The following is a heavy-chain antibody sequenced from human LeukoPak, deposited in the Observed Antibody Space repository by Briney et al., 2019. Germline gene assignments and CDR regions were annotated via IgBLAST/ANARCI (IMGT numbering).Heavy chain of an antibody. J-gene: IGHJ5*02. CDR1: GYTFTDYY. CDR2: ISPNSGVT. CDR3: ARGRWTVTGSFNP. D-gene: IGHD4-23*01. Sequence: ASVKVSCKASGYTFTDYYTHWVRQAPGQGLEWMGWISPNSGVTNYAQKFQGRVTMTRDTSISTAYMELSRLKSDDTALYYCARGRWTVTGSFNPWGQGTLVTVSS. V-gene: IGHV1-2*02.